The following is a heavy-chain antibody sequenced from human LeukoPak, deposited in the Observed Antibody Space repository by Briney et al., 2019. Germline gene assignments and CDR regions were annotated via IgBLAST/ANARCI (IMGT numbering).Heavy chain of an antibody. CDR3: AREAAAGTDKYYFDY. J-gene: IGHJ4*02. V-gene: IGHV4-59*01. Sequence: SETLSLTCTVSGGSISSYYWSWIRQPPGKGLEWIGYIYYSGSTNYNPSLKSRVTISVGTSKNQFSLKLSSVTAADTAVYYCAREAAAGTDKYYFDYWGQGTLVTVSS. D-gene: IGHD6-13*01. CDR2: IYYSGST. CDR1: GGSISSYY.